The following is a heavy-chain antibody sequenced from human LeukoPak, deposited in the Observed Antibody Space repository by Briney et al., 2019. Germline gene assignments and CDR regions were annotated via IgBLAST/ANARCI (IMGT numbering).Heavy chain of an antibody. CDR1: GFTFSSYS. CDR2: ISSSSSYI. J-gene: IGHJ6*02. Sequence: GGSLRLSCAASGFTFSSYSMNWVRQAPGKGLEWVSYISSSSSYIYYADSVKGRFTISRDNAKNSLYLQMNSLRAEDTAVYYCARVRHGDRYYYGMDVWGQGTTVTVSS. D-gene: IGHD7-27*01. CDR3: ARVRHGDRYYYGMDV. V-gene: IGHV3-21*05.